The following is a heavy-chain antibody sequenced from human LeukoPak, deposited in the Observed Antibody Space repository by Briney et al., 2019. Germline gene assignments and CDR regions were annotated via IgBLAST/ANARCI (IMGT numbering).Heavy chain of an antibody. V-gene: IGHV4-34*01. J-gene: IGHJ5*02. D-gene: IGHD2-8*01. CDR3: ARKYCTNGVCYPNWFDP. CDR2: INHSGST. Sequence: SETLSLTCAVYGGSFSGYYWSWIRQPPGKGLEWIGEINHSGSTNYNPSLKSRVTISVDTSKNQFSLKLSSVTAADTAVYYCARKYCTNGVCYPNWFDPWGQGTLVTVFS. CDR1: GGSFSGYY.